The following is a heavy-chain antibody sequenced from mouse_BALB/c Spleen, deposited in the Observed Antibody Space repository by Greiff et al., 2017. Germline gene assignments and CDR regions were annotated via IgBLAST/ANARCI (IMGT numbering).Heavy chain of an antibody. V-gene: IGHV1-14*01. J-gene: IGHJ1*01. CDR2: INPYNDGT. D-gene: IGHD2-10*02. Sequence: EVKLQESGPELVKPGASVKMSCKASGYTFTSYVMHWVKQKPGQGLEWIGYINPYNDGTKYNEKFKGKATLTSDKSSSTAYMELSSLTSEDSAVYYCARSYGNYVWYFDVWGAGTTVTVSS. CDR1: GYTFTSYV. CDR3: ARSYGNYVWYFDV.